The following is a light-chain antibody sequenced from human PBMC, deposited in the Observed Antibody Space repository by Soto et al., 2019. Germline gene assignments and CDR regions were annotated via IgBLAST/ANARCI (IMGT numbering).Light chain of an antibody. V-gene: IGKV3-20*01. Sequence: DIVLTQSPGTLSLSPGERATLSCRASQSISSSYLAWYQQRPGQAPRLLIYGASSRATGIPDRFSGSGSGTDFTLIISRLEPEAFAVYYCQQYGLSPWTFGQGTKVEI. CDR2: GAS. J-gene: IGKJ1*01. CDR3: QQYGLSPWT. CDR1: QSISSSY.